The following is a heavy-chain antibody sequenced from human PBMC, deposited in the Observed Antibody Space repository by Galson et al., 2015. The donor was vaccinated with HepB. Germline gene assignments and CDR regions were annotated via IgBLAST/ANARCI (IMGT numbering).Heavy chain of an antibody. CDR1: AGSTSSGHDY. Sequence: LSLTCIVSAGSTSSGHDYWGWVRQPPGKGLEWIGSISSSGNIYYNPSLRGRVTIFLDTSKNQFSLRMNSVTAADTSVFFCTRHGGSSSWHIRSGYFAYWGQGILVTVSS. CDR2: ISSSGNI. D-gene: IGHD6-13*01. J-gene: IGHJ4*02. CDR3: TRHGGSSSWHIRSGYFAY. V-gene: IGHV4-39*01.